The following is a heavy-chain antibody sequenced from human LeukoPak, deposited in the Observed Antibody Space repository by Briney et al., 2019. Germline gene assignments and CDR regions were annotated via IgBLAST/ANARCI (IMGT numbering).Heavy chain of an antibody. CDR1: GFIFSSYA. CDR3: AKYVTPPGTYYYGLDV. CDR2: ISGSGDAT. J-gene: IGHJ6*02. Sequence: GGSLRPSCAASGFIFSSYAMNWVRQAPGKGLEWVSGISGSGDATFYADPVKGRFTISRDNSKNTLYLQMNSLRGDDTAVYYCAKYVTPPGTYYYGLDVWGQGTTVTVSS. V-gene: IGHV3-23*01. D-gene: IGHD6-13*01.